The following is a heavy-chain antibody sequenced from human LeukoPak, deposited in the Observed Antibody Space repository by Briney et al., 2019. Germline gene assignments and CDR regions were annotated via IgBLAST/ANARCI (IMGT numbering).Heavy chain of an antibody. CDR1: GFTFSSYS. D-gene: IGHD3-3*01. Sequence: GGSLRLSCAASGFTFSSYSMNWVRQAPGKGLEWVSSISSSSSYIYYADSVKGRFTISRDNAENSLYLQMNSLRAEDTAVYYCARDHLRFLEWLSRYYGMDVWGQGTTVTVSS. V-gene: IGHV3-21*01. CDR3: ARDHLRFLEWLSRYYGMDV. CDR2: ISSSSSYI. J-gene: IGHJ6*02.